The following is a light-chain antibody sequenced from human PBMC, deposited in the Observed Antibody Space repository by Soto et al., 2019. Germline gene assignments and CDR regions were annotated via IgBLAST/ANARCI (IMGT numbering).Light chain of an antibody. V-gene: IGKV1-5*01. CDR1: QSISSW. CDR2: DAS. CDR3: QQYNSYPWT. J-gene: IGKJ1*01. Sequence: GDRVTITCRASQSISSWLAWYQQKPGKAPKLLIYDASSLESGVPSRFSGSGSGTEFTLTITILQPDDFATYYCQQYNSYPWTFGQGTKVDIK.